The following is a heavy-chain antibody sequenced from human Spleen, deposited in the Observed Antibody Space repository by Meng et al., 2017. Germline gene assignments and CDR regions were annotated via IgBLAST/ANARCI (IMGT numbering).Heavy chain of an antibody. J-gene: IGHJ4*02. CDR1: GYTLSSDG. Sequence: GHLVQAGAAVKKPGASVKVSCDASGYTLSSDGFAWVRQAPEQGLEWMGWINVYNGITNYAQKFQGRVTMTTDTSTRTGYMELTSLTSDDTAIYYCATRGNPYLNCWGQGTLVTVSS. CDR2: INVYNGIT. V-gene: IGHV1-18*01. CDR3: ATRGNPYLNC.